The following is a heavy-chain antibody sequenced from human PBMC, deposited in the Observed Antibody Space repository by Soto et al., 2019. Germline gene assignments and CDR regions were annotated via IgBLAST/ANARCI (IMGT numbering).Heavy chain of an antibody. Sequence: NPSETLSLTCAVYGGSFSGYYWSWIRQPPGKGLEWIGEINHSGSTNYNPSLKSRVTISVDTSKNQFSLKLSSVTAADTAVYYCARARTFTIFGVVKWFNPWGQGTLVTVS. V-gene: IGHV4-34*01. J-gene: IGHJ5*02. D-gene: IGHD3-3*01. CDR2: INHSGST. CDR3: ARARTFTIFGVVKWFNP. CDR1: GGSFSGYY.